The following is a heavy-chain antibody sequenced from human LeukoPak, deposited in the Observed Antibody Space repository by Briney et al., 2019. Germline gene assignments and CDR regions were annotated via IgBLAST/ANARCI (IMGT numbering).Heavy chain of an antibody. Sequence: GASVKVSCKASGYTFTSYYMHWVRQAPGQGLEWMGIINPSGGSTSYAQKFQGRVTMTRDTSTGTVYMELSSLRSEDTAVYYCARDTYYYDSSGYPFDYWGQGTLVTVSS. CDR3: ARDTYYYDSSGYPFDY. CDR1: GYTFTSYY. D-gene: IGHD3-22*01. V-gene: IGHV1-46*01. J-gene: IGHJ4*02. CDR2: INPSGGST.